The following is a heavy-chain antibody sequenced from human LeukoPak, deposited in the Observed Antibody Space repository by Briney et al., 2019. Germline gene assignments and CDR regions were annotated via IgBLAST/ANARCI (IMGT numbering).Heavy chain of an antibody. CDR3: ARGIRYFDWLSGLPDY. V-gene: IGHV1-2*02. D-gene: IGHD3-9*01. Sequence: AASVKVSCKASGYTFTGYYMHWVRQAPGQGLEWMGWINPNSGGTNYAQKFQGRVTMTRDTSISTAYMELSRLRSDDTAVYYCARGIRYFDWLSGLPDYWGQGTLVTVSS. J-gene: IGHJ4*02. CDR1: GYTFTGYY. CDR2: INPNSGGT.